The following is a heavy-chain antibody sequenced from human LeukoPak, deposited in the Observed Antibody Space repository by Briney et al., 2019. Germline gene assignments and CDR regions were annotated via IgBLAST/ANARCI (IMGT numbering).Heavy chain of an antibody. D-gene: IGHD3-3*01. J-gene: IGHJ4*02. CDR1: GGSISSVDYY. CDR2: ISYSGST. CDR3: ARVRAFWSGYPSYFDY. V-gene: IGHV4-30-4*08. Sequence: SETLSLTCTVSGGSISSVDYYWSWIRQPPGKGLEWIGYISYSGSTYYNPSLKSRVTTSVDASKNQFSLNLNSVTFADTAVYSCARVRAFWSGYPSYFDYWGQGTLVTVSS.